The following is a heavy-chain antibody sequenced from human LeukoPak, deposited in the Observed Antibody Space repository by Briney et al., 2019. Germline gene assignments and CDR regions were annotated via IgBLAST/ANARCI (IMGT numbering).Heavy chain of an antibody. J-gene: IGHJ4*02. CDR1: GFTFSSSA. D-gene: IGHD6-19*01. CDR2: IKQDGTEN. CDR3: ARSPAVPGFVSVDY. V-gene: IGHV3-7*01. Sequence: GGSLRLSCAASGFTFSSSAMSWARQAPGKGLEWVANIKQDGTENFYVDSVKGRFTISRDNAKNSLYLEMNSLRAEDTAVYYCARSPAVPGFVSVDYWGQGTLVTVSS.